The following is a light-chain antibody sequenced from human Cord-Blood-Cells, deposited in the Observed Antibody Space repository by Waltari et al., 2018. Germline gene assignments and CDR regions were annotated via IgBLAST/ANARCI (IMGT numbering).Light chain of an antibody. CDR2: DAS. CDR3: QQRSNWPYT. Sequence: EIVLRQSSATLSLSTGERATLSCRASQSVSIYLAWYQQKPGQAPRLLIYDASNRATGIPARFSGSGSGTDFTLTISSLEPEDFAVYYCQQRSNWPYTFGQGTKLEIK. V-gene: IGKV3-11*01. CDR1: QSVSIY. J-gene: IGKJ2*01.